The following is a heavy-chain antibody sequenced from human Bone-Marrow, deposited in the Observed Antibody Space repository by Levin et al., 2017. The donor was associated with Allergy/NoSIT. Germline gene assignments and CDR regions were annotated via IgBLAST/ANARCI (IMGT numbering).Heavy chain of an antibody. V-gene: IGHV4-4*02. Sequence: KSGGSLRLSCAVSGGSTNSSNWWSWVRQPPGKGLEWIGYVYYSGSTNYNRSLKSRVTMSVDTTNSQFSLKLKSVTAADTAMYYCASHRCTSAACSALLFDSWGHGTLVTVSS. CDR1: GGSTNSSNW. CDR3: ASHRCTSAACSALLFDS. J-gene: IGHJ4*01. CDR2: VYYSGST. D-gene: IGHD2-2*01.